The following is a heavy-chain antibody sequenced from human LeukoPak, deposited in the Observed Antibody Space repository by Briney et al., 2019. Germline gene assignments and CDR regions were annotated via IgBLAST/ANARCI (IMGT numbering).Heavy chain of an antibody. CDR3: AKSTVTTSFGMDY. CDR2: ISYDGSNK. CDR1: GFTFSSYG. V-gene: IGHV3-30*18. D-gene: IGHD4-17*01. J-gene: IGHJ4*02. Sequence: TGGSLRLSCAASGFTFSSYGMHWVRQAPGKGLEWVAVISYDGSNKYYADSVKGRFTISRDNSKNTLYLQMNSLRAEDTAVYYCAKSTVTTSFGMDYWGQGTLITVSS.